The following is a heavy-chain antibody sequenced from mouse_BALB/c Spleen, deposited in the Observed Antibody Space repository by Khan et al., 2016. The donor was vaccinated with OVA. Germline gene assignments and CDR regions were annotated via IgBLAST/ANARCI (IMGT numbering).Heavy chain of an antibody. CDR3: ARGNYDGYAMDY. CDR1: GYSITSNYA. V-gene: IGHV3-2*02. D-gene: IGHD2-4*01. Sequence: EVQLQESGPGLVKPSQSLSLTCTVTGYSITSNYAWNWIRQFPGNKLEWMGYISYSDSTSYNPSLKSRISITRDTSKTQFFLQLNSVTTEDTATYYCARGNYDGYAMDYSGQGTSVTVSS. CDR2: ISYSDST. J-gene: IGHJ4*01.